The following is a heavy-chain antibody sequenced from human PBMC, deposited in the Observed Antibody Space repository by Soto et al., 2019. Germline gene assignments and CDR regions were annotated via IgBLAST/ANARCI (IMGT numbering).Heavy chain of an antibody. Sequence: EVQLVESGGGLIQPGGSLRLSCAVSGFTVSNNYMSWVRQAPGKGLEGVSVIYSGGYTAYGDSVKGRFTISRDNSKNTLYLQKNSRGPDDSAWFYWAGPPGGGGYWGQGTLVTVSS. CDR2: IYSGGYT. D-gene: IGHD3-10*01. CDR1: GFTVSNNY. V-gene: IGHV3-53*01. J-gene: IGHJ4*02. CDR3: AGPPGGGGY.